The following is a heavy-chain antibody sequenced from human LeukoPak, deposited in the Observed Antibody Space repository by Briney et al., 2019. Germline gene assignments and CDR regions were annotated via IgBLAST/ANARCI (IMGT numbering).Heavy chain of an antibody. CDR3: AKYVLPGGTPNPDYGLDV. CDR2: ISGSGGST. J-gene: IGHJ6*02. V-gene: IGHV3-23*01. CDR1: GFTFDDYG. Sequence: PGGSLRLSCAASGFTFDDYGMNWVRQAPGKGLEWVSGISGSGGSTYYADSVKVRFTISRDNSRNTLYLQMSSLRAEDTAVYYCAKYVLPGGTPNPDYGLDVWGQGTTVTVSS. D-gene: IGHD2-2*01.